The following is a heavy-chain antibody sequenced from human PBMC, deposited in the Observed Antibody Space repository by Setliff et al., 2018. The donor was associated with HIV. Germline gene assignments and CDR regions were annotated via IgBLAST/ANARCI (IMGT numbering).Heavy chain of an antibody. Sequence: KTSETLSLTCTVSGGSISSGSYYWSWIRQPPGKGLEWIGEINHSGSTNYNLSLKSRVSLSVDTSRNQFSLKLTSVTAADTAVYYCARDPLYGTGYYSDAFDIWGQGTMVTVSS. V-gene: IGHV4-39*02. J-gene: IGHJ3*02. CDR1: GGSISSGSYY. CDR3: ARDPLYGTGYYSDAFDI. CDR2: INHSGST. D-gene: IGHD3-22*01.